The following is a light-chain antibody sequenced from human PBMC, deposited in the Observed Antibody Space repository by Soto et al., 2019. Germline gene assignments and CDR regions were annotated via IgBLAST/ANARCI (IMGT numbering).Light chain of an antibody. J-gene: IGKJ3*01. CDR1: QSFSSSY. Sequence: EIVLTQSPGTLSLSPGERATLSCRASQSFSSSYLAWYQQKPGQAPRLLIYGASSRATGIPDRFSSSGSGTDFTLTISRLEPEDFAVYYCQHYGSALFTFGPGTKVDIK. V-gene: IGKV3-20*01. CDR3: QHYGSALFT. CDR2: GAS.